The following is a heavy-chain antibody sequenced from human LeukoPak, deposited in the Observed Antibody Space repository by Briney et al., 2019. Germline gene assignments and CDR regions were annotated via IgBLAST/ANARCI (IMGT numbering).Heavy chain of an antibody. Sequence: GGSLRLSCAASGFTLSSYAMHWVRQAPGKGLEWVAVISYDGSNKYYADSVKGRFTISRDNSKNTLYLQMNSLRAEDTAVYYCASSTYYYDSSGSGYFYYHGMDVWGQGTTVTVS. V-gene: IGHV3-30-3*01. CDR3: ASSTYYYDSSGSGYFYYHGMDV. CDR2: ISYDGSNK. J-gene: IGHJ6*02. CDR1: GFTLSSYA. D-gene: IGHD3-22*01.